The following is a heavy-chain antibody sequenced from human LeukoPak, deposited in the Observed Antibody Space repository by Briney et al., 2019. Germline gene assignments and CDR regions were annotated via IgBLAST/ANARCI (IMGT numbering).Heavy chain of an antibody. D-gene: IGHD3-16*02. J-gene: IGHJ4*02. V-gene: IGHV3-23*01. CDR2: ISASGGST. CDR1: GFTFSSSA. Sequence: PGGSLRLSCAASGFTFSSSAMSWVRQVPGKGLEWVSGISASGGSTYYADSVRGRFTISRDNSKNTLYLQMNSLRAEDTAVYYCARDDYVWGSYHHFDYWGQGTLVTVSS. CDR3: ARDDYVWGSYHHFDY.